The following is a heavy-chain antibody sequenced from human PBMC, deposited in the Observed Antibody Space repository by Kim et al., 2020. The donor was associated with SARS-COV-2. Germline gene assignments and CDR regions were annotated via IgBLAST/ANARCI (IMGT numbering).Heavy chain of an antibody. D-gene: IGHD4-17*01. CDR3: ARGRENGDYMYYFDY. J-gene: IGHJ4*02. CDR1: GGSFSGYY. CDR2: INHSGST. V-gene: IGHV4-34*01. Sequence: SETLSLTCAVYGGSFSGYYWSWIRQPPGKGLEWIGEINHSGSTNYNPSLKSRVTISVDTSKNQFSLKLSSVTAADTAVYYCARGRENGDYMYYFDYWGQGTLVTVSS.